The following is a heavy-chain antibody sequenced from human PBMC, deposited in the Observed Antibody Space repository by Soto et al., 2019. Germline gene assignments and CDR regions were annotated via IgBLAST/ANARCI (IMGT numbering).Heavy chain of an antibody. CDR1: GGAIGSHY. CDR3: ARGQRFSDCFDH. Sequence: SETLSLACTISGGAIGSHYCTWIRQPAGKGLEWIGRIYVRGSTKYNPSLQSRVTMSLDTSKNQISLRLESVTAADTAVYYCARGQRFSDCFDHWVQGTLVTVSS. CDR2: IYVRGST. V-gene: IGHV4-4*07. D-gene: IGHD3-3*01. J-gene: IGHJ5*02.